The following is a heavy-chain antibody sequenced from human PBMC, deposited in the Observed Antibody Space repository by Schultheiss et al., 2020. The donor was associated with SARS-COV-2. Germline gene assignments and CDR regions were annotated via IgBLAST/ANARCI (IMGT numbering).Heavy chain of an antibody. CDR1: GYTFTSFG. CDR3: ARGNVDTAMVTPNYFDY. D-gene: IGHD5-18*01. Sequence: SVKVSCKASGYTFTSFGISWVRQAPGQGLEWMGGIIPIFGTANYAQKFQGRVTITADKSTSTAYMELRSLRSDDTAVYYCARGNVDTAMVTPNYFDYWGQGTLVTVSS. CDR2: IIPIFGTA. J-gene: IGHJ4*02. V-gene: IGHV1-69*06.